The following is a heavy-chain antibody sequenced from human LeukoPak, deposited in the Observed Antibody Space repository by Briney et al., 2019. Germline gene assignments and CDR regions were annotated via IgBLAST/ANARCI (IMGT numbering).Heavy chain of an antibody. CDR1: GGSISSYY. D-gene: IGHD7-27*01. J-gene: IGHJ6*03. V-gene: IGHV4-4*07. CDR2: IYTSGST. Sequence: PSETLSLTCTVSGGSISSYYWSWIRQPAGKGLEWIGRIYTSGSTNYNPSLKSRVTMSVDTSKNQFSLKLSSVTAADTAVYYCARDSPPWGHYYYYMDVWGKGTTVTVSS. CDR3: ARDSPPWGHYYYYMDV.